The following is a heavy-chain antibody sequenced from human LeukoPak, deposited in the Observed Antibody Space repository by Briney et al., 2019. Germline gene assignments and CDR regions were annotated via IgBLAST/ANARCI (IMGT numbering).Heavy chain of an antibody. Sequence: ASVKASCKASGYTFTGYYMHWVRQAPGQGLEWMGRINPNSGGTNYAQKFQGRVTMTRDTSISTVYMELSRLRSDDTAVYYCARDREQVGGGLWDDYWGQGTLVTVSS. CDR2: INPNSGGT. D-gene: IGHD5-18*01. CDR1: GYTFTGYY. J-gene: IGHJ4*02. CDR3: ARDREQVGGGLWDDY. V-gene: IGHV1-2*06.